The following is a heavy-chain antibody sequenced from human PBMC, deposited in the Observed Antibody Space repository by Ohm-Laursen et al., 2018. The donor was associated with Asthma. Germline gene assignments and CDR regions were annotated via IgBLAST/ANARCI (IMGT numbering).Heavy chain of an antibody. V-gene: IGHV1-8*01. D-gene: IGHD4-23*01. CDR2: MNPNSGNT. CDR3: ARGDYGGNSDAFDI. J-gene: IGHJ3*02. CDR1: GYTFTSYD. Sequence: ASVKVSCKASGYTFTSYDVNWVRQATGQGLEWMGWMNPNSGNTGYAQKFQGRVTMTRNTSISTAYMELSSLRSEDTAVYYCARGDYGGNSDAFDIWGQGTMVTVSS.